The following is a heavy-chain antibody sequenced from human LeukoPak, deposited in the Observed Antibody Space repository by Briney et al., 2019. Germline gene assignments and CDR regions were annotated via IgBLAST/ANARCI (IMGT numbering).Heavy chain of an antibody. D-gene: IGHD2-8*01. V-gene: IGHV1-18*01. CDR3: ARQIYCTNGVCWSSNYYYGMDV. J-gene: IGHJ6*02. CDR1: GYTFTSYG. Sequence: ASVKVSCKASGYTFTSYGISWVRQAPGQGLEWMGWISAYNGNTNYAQKLQGRVTMTTDTSTSTAYMELRSLRSDDTAVYYCARQIYCTNGVCWSSNYYYGMDVWGQGTTVTVSS. CDR2: ISAYNGNT.